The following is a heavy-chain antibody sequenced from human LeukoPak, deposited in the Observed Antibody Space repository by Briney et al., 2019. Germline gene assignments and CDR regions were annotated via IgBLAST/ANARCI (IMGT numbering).Heavy chain of an antibody. V-gene: IGHV4-39*01. Sequence: PSETLSLTCTVSGGSISGDSYCWGWIRQPPGKGLEWIGSFCSSANTYYNPSLNSRVTISVDRSKNQFSLKVTYVTAVDTAVYYCAEHHTAPIGSTRGYTWFDPWGQGSLVTVSS. CDR2: FCSSANT. D-gene: IGHD5-12*01. CDR3: AEHHTAPIGSTRGYTWFDP. CDR1: GGSISGDSYC. J-gene: IGHJ5*02.